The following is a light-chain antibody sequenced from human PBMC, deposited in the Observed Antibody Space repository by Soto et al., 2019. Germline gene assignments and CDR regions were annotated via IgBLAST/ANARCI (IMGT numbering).Light chain of an antibody. J-gene: IGKJ2*01. CDR2: GAS. CDR1: QSVSSSY. CDR3: QQYNNWPPYT. V-gene: IGKV3-20*01. Sequence: EIVLTQSPGTLSLSPGERATLSCRASQSVSSSYLAWYQQKPGQAPRLLIYGASSRATGIPDRFSGSGSATEFTLTISSLQSEDFAVYYCQQYNNWPPYTFGQGTKLEIK.